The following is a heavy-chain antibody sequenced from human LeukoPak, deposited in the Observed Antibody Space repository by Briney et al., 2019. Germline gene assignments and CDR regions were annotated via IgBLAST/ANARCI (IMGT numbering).Heavy chain of an antibody. J-gene: IGHJ5*02. V-gene: IGHV4-30-2*01. CDR3: ARDINGGNSS. CDR1: GGSISSGGYS. Sequence: SETLSLTRAVSGGSISSGGYSWSWIRQPPGKGLEWIGYIYHSGSTYYNPSLKSRVTISVDRSKNQFSLKLSSVTAADTAVYYCARDINGGNSSWGQGTLVTVSS. CDR2: IYHSGST. D-gene: IGHD4-23*01.